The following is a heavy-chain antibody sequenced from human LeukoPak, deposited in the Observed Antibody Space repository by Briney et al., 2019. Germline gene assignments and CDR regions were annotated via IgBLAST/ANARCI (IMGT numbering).Heavy chain of an antibody. V-gene: IGHV1-69*04. CDR2: IIPILGIA. Sequence: ASVKVSCKASGGTFSSYAISWVRQAPGQGLEWMGRIIPILGIANYAQKFQGRVTITRNTSISTVYMELSSLRSEDTAVYYCARDEWGLVVVAATPFDYWGQGTLVTVSS. CDR1: GGTFSSYA. CDR3: ARDEWGLVVVAATPFDY. J-gene: IGHJ4*02. D-gene: IGHD2-15*01.